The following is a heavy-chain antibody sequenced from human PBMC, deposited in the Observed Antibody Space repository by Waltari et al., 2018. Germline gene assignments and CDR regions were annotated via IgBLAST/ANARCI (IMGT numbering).Heavy chain of an antibody. J-gene: IGHJ4*02. CDR2: IRYDGSNK. CDR1: GFPFSSYG. D-gene: IGHD6-13*01. Sequence: QVQLVESGGGVVQPGGSLRLSCAASGFPFSSYGMHWVRQAPGKGLEWVAFIRYDGSNKYYADSVKGRFTISRDNSKNTLYLQMNSLRAEDTAVYYCAKDLGQLADYWGQGTLVTVSS. V-gene: IGHV3-30*02. CDR3: AKDLGQLADY.